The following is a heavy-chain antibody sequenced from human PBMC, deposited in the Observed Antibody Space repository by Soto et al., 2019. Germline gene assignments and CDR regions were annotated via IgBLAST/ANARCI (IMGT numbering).Heavy chain of an antibody. V-gene: IGHV4-39*01. Sequence: QLQVQESGPGLVKPSETLSLMCTVSGGSITSSNYYWVWIRQSPAKGLGWLGSIHYGGATHYTTSVRGRLTISADTSRNQLSLRLTSVTAADAAVYYCARPGDGFIWNGVFDIWGHGTMVTVSS. CDR3: ARPGDGFIWNGVFDI. CDR1: GGSITSSNYY. CDR2: IHYGGAT. D-gene: IGHD2-8*01. J-gene: IGHJ3*02.